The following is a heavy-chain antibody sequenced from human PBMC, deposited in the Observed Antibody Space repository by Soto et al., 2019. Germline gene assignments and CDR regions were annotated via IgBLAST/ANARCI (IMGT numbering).Heavy chain of an antibody. D-gene: IGHD3-3*02. V-gene: IGHV4-39*01. CDR2: IHYGGST. J-gene: IGHJ5*02. CDR1: GGSISSPFYY. Sequence: PSETLSLTCTVSGGSISSPFYYWGWIRQPPGKGLEWIGSIHYGGSTYYNSALKSRVSTSVDTSKNQFSLNLTSVTAADTAVYYCARAPNPLAYNYFDPWGQGILVTVSS. CDR3: ARAPNPLAYNYFDP.